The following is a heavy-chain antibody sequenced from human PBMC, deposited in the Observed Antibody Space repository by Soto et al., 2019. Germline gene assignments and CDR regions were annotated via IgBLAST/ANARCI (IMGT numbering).Heavy chain of an antibody. CDR3: AKSAGREYSGYDPRGAFDI. CDR2: ISGSGGST. Sequence: GGSLRLSCAASGFTFSSYAMSWVRQAPGKGLEWVSAISGSGGSTYYADSVKGRFTISRDNSKNTLYLQMNSLRAEDTAVYYCAKSAGREYSGYDPRGAFDIWGQGTMVTVSS. V-gene: IGHV3-23*01. CDR1: GFTFSSYA. J-gene: IGHJ3*02. D-gene: IGHD5-12*01.